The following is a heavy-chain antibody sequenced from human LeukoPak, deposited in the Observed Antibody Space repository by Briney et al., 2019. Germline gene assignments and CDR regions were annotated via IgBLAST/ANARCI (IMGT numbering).Heavy chain of an antibody. J-gene: IGHJ5*02. D-gene: IGHD6-19*01. Sequence: FMYHADSLKGRFTISRDNAKNALCLRMNSLRAEDTAVYYCARDAGYSSGSDPWGQGTLVTVSS. CDR2: FM. CDR3: ARDAGYSSGSDP. V-gene: IGHV3-21*04.